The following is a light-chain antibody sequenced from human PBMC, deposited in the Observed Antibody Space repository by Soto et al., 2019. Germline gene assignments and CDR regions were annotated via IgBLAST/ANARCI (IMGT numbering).Light chain of an antibody. CDR1: SSNIGAGYD. J-gene: IGLJ3*02. CDR3: QSYDGRLSTWV. Sequence: QLVLAQPPSVSGAPGQRITISCTGSSSNIGAGYDVQWYPHLPGTAPRLLVFANTDRPSGVPDRISGSKSGTSASLAITGLQAEDEADYYCQSYDGRLSTWVFGGGTKVTVL. V-gene: IGLV1-40*01. CDR2: ANT.